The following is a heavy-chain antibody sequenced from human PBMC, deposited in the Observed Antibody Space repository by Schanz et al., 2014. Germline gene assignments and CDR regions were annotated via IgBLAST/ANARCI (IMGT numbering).Heavy chain of an antibody. CDR2: ISGRDGST. CDR1: TFTFSSDW. V-gene: IGHV3-23*04. Sequence: EVQLAESGGGLVQPGGSLRLSCAASTFTFSSDWMSWVRQAPGMGLEWVSAISGRDGSTYYADSVRGRFTISRDNSKNTVYIQMNSLRAEDTAVYYCARGGPAYYFDDWGQGTLVTVSS. CDR3: ARGGPAYYFDD. J-gene: IGHJ4*02.